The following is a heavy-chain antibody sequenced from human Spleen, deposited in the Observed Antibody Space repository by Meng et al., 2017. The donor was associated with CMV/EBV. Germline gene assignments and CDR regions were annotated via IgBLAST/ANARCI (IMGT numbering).Heavy chain of an antibody. CDR1: GYSCTSFG. V-gene: IGHV1-18*01. D-gene: IGHD5-24*01. Sequence: ASVKVSCKVSGYSCTSFGISWVRQAPGQGLEWMGWINPYNGDTNYAQNLQGRVTMTTDTSTRTAYMELRSLRSDDTAVYYCARERFERWLQLPHDAFDIWGQGTMVTVSS. CDR3: ARERFERWLQLPHDAFDI. J-gene: IGHJ3*02. CDR2: INPYNGDT.